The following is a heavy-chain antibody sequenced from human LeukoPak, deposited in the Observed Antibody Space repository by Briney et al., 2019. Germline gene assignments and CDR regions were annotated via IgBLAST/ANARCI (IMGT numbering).Heavy chain of an antibody. V-gene: IGHV4-39*01. D-gene: IGHD2-2*02. CDR1: GGSISSSSYY. CDR3: ARLGYCSSTSCYTTHFDY. J-gene: IGHJ4*02. Sequence: PSETLSLTCTVSGGSISSSSYYWGWIRQPPGKGLEWIGSIYYSGSTYYNPSLKSRVTISVDTSKNQFSLKLSSVTAADTAVYYCARLGYCSSTSCYTTHFDYWGQGTLVTVSS. CDR2: IYYSGST.